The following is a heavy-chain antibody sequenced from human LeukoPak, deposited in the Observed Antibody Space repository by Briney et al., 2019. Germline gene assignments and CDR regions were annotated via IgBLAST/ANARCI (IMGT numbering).Heavy chain of an antibody. J-gene: IGHJ4*01. CDR3: GNQRGAY. D-gene: IGHD3-16*01. V-gene: IGHV3-23*01. CDR1: GFTFSTYV. Sequence: PGGSLRLSCAASGFTFSTYVMNWFRQAPGKGLEWVSTISVGAEYIFYADSVKGRFTISRDNSKNTLYLQMDSLRAEDTAVYYCGNQRGAYWGHGTLVTVSS. CDR2: ISVGAEYI.